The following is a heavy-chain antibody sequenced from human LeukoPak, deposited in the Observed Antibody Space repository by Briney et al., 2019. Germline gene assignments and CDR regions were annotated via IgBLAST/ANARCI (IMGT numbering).Heavy chain of an antibody. V-gene: IGHV4-59*12. CDR3: AREGYSYGIDY. CDR1: GGSISSYY. CDR2: IYYSGST. J-gene: IGHJ4*02. D-gene: IGHD5-18*01. Sequence: PSETLSLTCTVSGGSISSYYWSWIRQPPGKGLEWIGYIYYSGSTNYNPSLKSRVTISVDTSKNQFSLKLSSVTAADTAVYYCAREGYSYGIDYWGQGTLVTVSS.